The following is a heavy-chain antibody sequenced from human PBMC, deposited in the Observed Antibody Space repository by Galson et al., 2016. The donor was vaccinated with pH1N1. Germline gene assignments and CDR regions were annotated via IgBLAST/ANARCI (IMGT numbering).Heavy chain of an antibody. V-gene: IGHV1-69*11. J-gene: IGHJ4*02. CDR3: VKAAALQLRNYYFDF. D-gene: IGHD1-7*01. Sequence: SVKVSCKASGGTFNNYAISWVRQAPGQGLEWMGRIIPILGTPNYAQKFQDRVTITADESTSTTYMELNSLTSEDTAVYYCVKAAALQLRNYYFDFWGQGTLVTVSS. CDR2: IIPILGTP. CDR1: GGTFNNYA.